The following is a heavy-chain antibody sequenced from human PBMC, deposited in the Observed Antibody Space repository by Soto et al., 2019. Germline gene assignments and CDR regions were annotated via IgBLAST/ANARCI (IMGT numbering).Heavy chain of an antibody. V-gene: IGHV3-7*05. J-gene: IGHJ5*02. D-gene: IGHD1-1*01. CDR2: INQDGSAK. Sequence: EEQLVESGGGLVQPGGSLRLSCAASGFTFSDYYMSWVRQAPGKGLEWVANINQDGSAKSYVDSVRGRFTISRDNGKNTLSLQMESLSADDTAVYYCARWNGGFDPWGQGTRVTGSS. CDR1: GFTFSDYY. CDR3: ARWNGGFDP.